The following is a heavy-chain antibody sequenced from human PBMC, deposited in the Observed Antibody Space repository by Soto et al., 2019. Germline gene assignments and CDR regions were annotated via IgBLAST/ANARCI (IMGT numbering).Heavy chain of an antibody. Sequence: PSETLSLTCAVYGGSFSGYYWSWIRQPPGKGLEWIGEINHSGSTNYNPSLKSRVTISVDTSKNQFSLKLSSVIAADTAVYYCAKLWQPFDNWGQGTLVTVSS. CDR2: INHSGST. CDR3: AKLWQPFDN. V-gene: IGHV4-34*01. CDR1: GGSFSGYY. D-gene: IGHD2-21*01. J-gene: IGHJ4*02.